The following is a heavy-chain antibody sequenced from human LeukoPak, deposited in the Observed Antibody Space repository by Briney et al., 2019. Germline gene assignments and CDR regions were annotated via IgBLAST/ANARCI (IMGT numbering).Heavy chain of an antibody. Sequence: SDPLSHTRTLCGGSHNSIIYYCRWIRQPPGRGLEWIGSIYYSGRTYYNPSLKSRVTISVDTSKNQFSLKLSSVTAADTAVYYCARLWVTEYYFDYWGQGTLVTVSS. CDR3: ARLWVTEYYFDY. D-gene: IGHD2-21*02. CDR2: IYYSGRT. CDR1: GGSHNSIIYY. J-gene: IGHJ4*02. V-gene: IGHV4-39*01.